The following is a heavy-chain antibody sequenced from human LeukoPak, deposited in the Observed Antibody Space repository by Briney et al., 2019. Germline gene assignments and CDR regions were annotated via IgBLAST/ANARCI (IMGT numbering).Heavy chain of an antibody. J-gene: IGHJ6*02. CDR2: MNPNSGNT. Sequence: ASVKVSCKASGYTFTSYDINWVRQATGQGLEWMGWMNPNSGNTGYAQKFQGRVTMTRNTSISTAYMELSSLRSEDTAVYYCARSRISITMVRGWEYYYYYGMDVWGQGTTVTVSS. V-gene: IGHV1-8*01. D-gene: IGHD3-10*01. CDR3: ARSRISITMVRGWEYYYYYGMDV. CDR1: GYTFTSYD.